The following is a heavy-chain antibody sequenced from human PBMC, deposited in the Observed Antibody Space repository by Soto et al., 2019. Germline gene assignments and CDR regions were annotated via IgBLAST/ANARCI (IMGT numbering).Heavy chain of an antibody. V-gene: IGHV3-48*03. CDR1: GFTFSSYE. CDR2: ISSSGSTI. J-gene: IGHJ4*02. Sequence: GGSLRLSCAASGFTFSSYEMNWVRQAPGKGLEWVSYISSSGSTIYYADSVKGRFTISRDNAKNSLYLQMNSLTAEDKAVYYCARGNYYDSSGYYRGIDYWGQGTLVTVSS. D-gene: IGHD3-22*01. CDR3: ARGNYYDSSGYYRGIDY.